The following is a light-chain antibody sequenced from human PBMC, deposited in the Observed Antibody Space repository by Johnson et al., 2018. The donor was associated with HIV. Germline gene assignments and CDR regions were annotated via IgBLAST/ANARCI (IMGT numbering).Light chain of an antibody. CDR2: ENT. Sequence: QSVLTQPPSVSAAPGQKVTISCSGSSSNIGNNYVSWYQQLPGTAPKLLIYENTKRPSGIPDRFSGSKSDTSATLAITGLQTGDEAEYYCGTWETGLSAYVVGTGTKVTFL. V-gene: IGLV1-51*02. CDR3: GTWETGLSAYV. J-gene: IGLJ1*01. CDR1: SSNIGNNY.